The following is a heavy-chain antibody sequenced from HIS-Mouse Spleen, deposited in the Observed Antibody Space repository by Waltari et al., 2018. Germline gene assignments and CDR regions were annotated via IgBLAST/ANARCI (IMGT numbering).Heavy chain of an antibody. CDR3: AREIPYSSSWYDWYFDL. J-gene: IGHJ2*01. Sequence: QLQLQESCPGVVMPPDTVALTCSVAGGANISSIDSWGGIRQPQGKGLEWIGSVYYSGSTYYNPSLKSRVTISVDTSKNQFSLKLSSVTAADTAVYYCAREIPYSSSWYDWYFDLWGRGTLVTVSS. CDR2: VYYSGST. CDR1: GGANISSIDS. D-gene: IGHD6-13*01. V-gene: IGHV4-39*07.